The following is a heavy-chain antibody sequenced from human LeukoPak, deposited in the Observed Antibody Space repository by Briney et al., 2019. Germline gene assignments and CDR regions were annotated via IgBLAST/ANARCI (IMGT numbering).Heavy chain of an antibody. CDR2: IYYSGST. J-gene: IGHJ4*02. V-gene: IGHV4-39*07. D-gene: IGHD6-13*01. CDR3: AEGSGRLAAAFDY. Sequence: KSSETLSLTCTVSSGSISSSSYYWGWIRQPPGKGLEWIGSIYYSGSTYYNPSLKSRVTISVDTSKNQFSLKLSSVTAADTAVYYCAEGSGRLAAAFDYWGQGTLVTVSS. CDR1: SGSISSSSYY.